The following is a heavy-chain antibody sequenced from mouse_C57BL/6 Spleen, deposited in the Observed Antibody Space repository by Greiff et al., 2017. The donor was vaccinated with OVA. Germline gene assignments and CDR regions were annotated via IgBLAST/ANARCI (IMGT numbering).Heavy chain of an antibody. CDR3: ARWDGNRYFDY. D-gene: IGHD2-1*01. V-gene: IGHV1-82*01. CDR2: IYPGDGDT. Sequence: VKLQQSGPELVPPGASVTLSFPSSGSAFSRSWLNWVPQIPGTGLAWIGRIYPGDGDTNYNGKFQGKAPLTAAKSSSTAYMQLSSLTSEDSAVYFCARWDGNRYFDYWGQGTTLTVSS. J-gene: IGHJ2*01. CDR1: GSAFSRSW.